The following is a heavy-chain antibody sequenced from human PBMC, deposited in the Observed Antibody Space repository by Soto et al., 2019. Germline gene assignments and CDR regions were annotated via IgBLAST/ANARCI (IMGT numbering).Heavy chain of an antibody. CDR2: IYYSGST. D-gene: IGHD2-15*01. V-gene: IGHV4-30-4*01. CDR1: GGSISSGDYY. Sequence: QVQLQESGPGLVKPSQTLSLTCTVSGGSISSGDYYWSWIRQPPGKGLEWIGYIYYSGSTYYNPSLTSRVTISVDTSKNQFSLKLSSVTAADTAVYYCARVQMECSGGSCYTSDFDYWGQGTLVTVSS. CDR3: ARVQMECSGGSCYTSDFDY. J-gene: IGHJ4*02.